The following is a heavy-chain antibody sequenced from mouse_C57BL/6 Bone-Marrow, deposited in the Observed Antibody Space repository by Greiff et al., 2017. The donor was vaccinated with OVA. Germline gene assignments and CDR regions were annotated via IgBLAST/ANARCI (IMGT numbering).Heavy chain of an antibody. V-gene: IGHV1-81*01. CDR1: GYTFTSYG. Sequence: VQRVESGAELARPGASVKLSCKASGYTFTSYGISWVKQRTGQGLEWIGEIYPRSGNTYYNEKFKGKATLTADKSSSTAYMALHSLTSEDSAVYFCARWLLRGAWFAYWGQGTLVTVSA. CDR2: IYPRSGNT. D-gene: IGHD2-3*01. J-gene: IGHJ3*01. CDR3: ARWLLRGAWFAY.